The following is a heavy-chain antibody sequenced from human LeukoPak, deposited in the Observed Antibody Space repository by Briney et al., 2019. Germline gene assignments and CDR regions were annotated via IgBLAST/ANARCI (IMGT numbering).Heavy chain of an antibody. CDR1: GYTFTRYD. J-gene: IGHJ4*02. CDR2: ANPTSGNT. D-gene: IGHD3-10*01. Sequence: ASVKVSSKASGYTFTRYDINWVPQAPGRRLDRMGGANPTSGNTGYAQTFQGRVPMTRNTSISTAYMELSSLRTEDPAGYSCASEGSGSYSGWGQGTLVTASS. CDR3: ASEGSGSYSG. V-gene: IGHV1-8*01.